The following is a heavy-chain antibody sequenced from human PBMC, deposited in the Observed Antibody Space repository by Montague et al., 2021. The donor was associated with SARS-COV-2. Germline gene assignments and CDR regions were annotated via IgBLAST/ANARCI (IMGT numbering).Heavy chain of an antibody. CDR3: TRHLRIGSY. V-gene: IGHV3-49*04. CDR2: IRIRAYGGTT. Sequence: SLRLSCAASVFTFGDYAMSWVRQAPGKGLEWVGFIRIRAYGGTTEYAASVKGRFTIPRDDSKSIAYLQMNSLKTEDTAVYYCTRHLRIGSYWGQGTLVTVSS. J-gene: IGHJ4*02. CDR1: VFTFGDYA. D-gene: IGHD3-10*01.